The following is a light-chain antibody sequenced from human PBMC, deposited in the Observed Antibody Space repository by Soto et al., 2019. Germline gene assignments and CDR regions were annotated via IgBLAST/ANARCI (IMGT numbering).Light chain of an antibody. CDR2: ATS. Sequence: AIQMTQSPSSLSASVGDRVTMTCRASQGIRKDLAWYQQKPGKAPKLLIYATSSLQSGVPSRFSGSGSGREFTLTISSLQPEDFATYYCLQDYNYPRTFGQGTKVEIK. J-gene: IGKJ1*01. CDR3: LQDYNYPRT. V-gene: IGKV1-6*02. CDR1: QGIRKD.